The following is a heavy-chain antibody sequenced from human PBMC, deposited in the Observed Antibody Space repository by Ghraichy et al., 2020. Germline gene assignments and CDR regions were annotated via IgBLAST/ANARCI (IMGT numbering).Heavy chain of an antibody. CDR1: GFTFSSYA. CDR3: AKAREAPFITMIVVVISAFDY. D-gene: IGHD3-22*01. J-gene: IGHJ4*02. CDR2: ISGSGGST. Sequence: GGSLRLSCAASGFTFSSYAMSWVRQAPGKGLEWVSAISGSGGSTYYADSVKGRFTISRDNSKNTLYLQMNSLRAEDTAVYYCAKAREAPFITMIVVVISAFDYWGQGTLVTVSS. V-gene: IGHV3-23*01.